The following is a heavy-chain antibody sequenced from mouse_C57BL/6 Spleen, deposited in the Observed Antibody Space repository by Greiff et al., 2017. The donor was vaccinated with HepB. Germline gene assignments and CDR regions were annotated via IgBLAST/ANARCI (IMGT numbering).Heavy chain of an antibody. V-gene: IGHV1-18*01. J-gene: IGHJ3*01. CDR3: ARSGGDGYYGTWFAY. Sequence: EVQLQQSGPELVKPGASVKIPCKASGYTFTDYNMDWVKQSHGKSLEWIGDINPNNGGTIYNQKFKGKATLTVDKSSSTAYMELRSLTSEDTAVYYCARSGGDGYYGTWFAYWGQGTLVTVSA. D-gene: IGHD2-3*01. CDR2: INPNNGGT. CDR1: GYTFTDYN.